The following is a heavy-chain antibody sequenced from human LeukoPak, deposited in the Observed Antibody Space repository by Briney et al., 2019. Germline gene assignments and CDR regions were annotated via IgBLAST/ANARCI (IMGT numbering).Heavy chain of an antibody. CDR2: IYYSGST. J-gene: IGHJ5*02. CDR1: GGSISSGDYY. V-gene: IGHV4-30-4*08. Sequence: PSQTLSLTCTVSGGSISSGDYYWSWIRQPPGKGLEWIGCIYYSGSTYYNPSLKSRVTISVDTSKNQFSLKLSSVTAADTAVYYCARDIASSSGWYHWFDPWGQGTLVTVSS. D-gene: IGHD6-13*01. CDR3: ARDIASSSGWYHWFDP.